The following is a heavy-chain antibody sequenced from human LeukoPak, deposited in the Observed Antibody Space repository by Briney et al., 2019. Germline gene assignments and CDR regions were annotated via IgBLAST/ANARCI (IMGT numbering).Heavy chain of an antibody. CDR1: GGTFSSYA. Sequence: ASVKVSCKASGGTFSSYAISWVRQAPGQGLEWMGGIIPIFATANYAQKFQGRVTITADESTSTAYMELSSLRSEDTAVHYCARGPTVFGGVYYYYYYMDVWGKGTTVTVSS. J-gene: IGHJ6*03. D-gene: IGHD3-16*01. CDR3: ARGPTVFGGVYYYYYYMDV. CDR2: IIPIFATA. V-gene: IGHV1-69*13.